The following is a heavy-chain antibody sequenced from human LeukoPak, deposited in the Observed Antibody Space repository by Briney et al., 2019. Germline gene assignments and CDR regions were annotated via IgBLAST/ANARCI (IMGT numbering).Heavy chain of an antibody. V-gene: IGHV4-59*01. J-gene: IGHJ6*03. CDR2: IYYSGST. D-gene: IGHD3-22*01. CDR3: ARVYYYDSSGYRSPLYYYYYMDV. CDR1: GGSISSYY. Sequence: SETLSLTRTVSGGSISSYYWSWIRQPPGKGLEWIGYIYYSGSTNYNPSLKSRVTISVDTSKNQFSLKLSSATAADTAVYYCARVYYYDSSGYRSPLYYYYYMDVWGKGTTVTVSS.